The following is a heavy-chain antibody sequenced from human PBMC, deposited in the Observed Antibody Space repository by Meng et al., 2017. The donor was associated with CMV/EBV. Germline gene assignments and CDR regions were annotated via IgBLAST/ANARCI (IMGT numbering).Heavy chain of an antibody. V-gene: IGHV1-2*02. D-gene: IGHD1-1*01. J-gene: IGHJ4*02. CDR2: IYPNSGGT. CDR1: GYRFSDHY. CDR3: VRDHNWGPDY. Sequence: QGALVQPGGELKSPGAPVKVSCQTSGYRFSDHYLHWVRQAPGLGLEWMGWIYPNSGGTHYAQKFQDRATMTRDTSISTVYMELSRLTSDDTAVYYCVRDHNWGPDYWGQGTLVTVSS.